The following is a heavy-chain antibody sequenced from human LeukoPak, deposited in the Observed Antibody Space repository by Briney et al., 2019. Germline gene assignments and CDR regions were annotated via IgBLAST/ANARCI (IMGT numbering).Heavy chain of an antibody. CDR2: IKQDGSEK. CDR1: GFTFSSYA. J-gene: IGHJ5*02. Sequence: GGSLRLSCAASGFTFSSYAMHWVRQAPGKGLEWVANIKQDGSEKYYVDSVKGRFTISRDNAKNSLYLQMNSLRAEDTAVYYCARDGLDYDFWSGYPVLIGEQNWFDPWGQGTLVTVSS. V-gene: IGHV3-7*01. D-gene: IGHD3-3*01. CDR3: ARDGLDYDFWSGYPVLIGEQNWFDP.